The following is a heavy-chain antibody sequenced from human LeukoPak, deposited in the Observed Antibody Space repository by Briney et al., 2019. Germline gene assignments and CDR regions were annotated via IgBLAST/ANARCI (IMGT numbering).Heavy chain of an antibody. J-gene: IGHJ3*02. CDR2: IKQDGSEK. CDR1: GFTFSSYW. V-gene: IGHV3-7*01. CDR3: ARDRSGSPEVRAFDI. D-gene: IGHD1-26*01. Sequence: PGGSLRLSCAASGFTFSSYWMSWVRQAPGKGLEWVANIKQDGSEKYYVDSVKGRFTISRDNAKNSLYLQMNSLRAEDTAVYYCARDRSGSPEVRAFDIWGQGTMVTVSS.